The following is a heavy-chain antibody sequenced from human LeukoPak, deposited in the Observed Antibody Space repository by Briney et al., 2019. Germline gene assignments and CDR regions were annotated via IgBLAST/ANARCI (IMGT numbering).Heavy chain of an antibody. CDR1: GYTFTSYY. CDR2: INPSGGST. CDR3: ARDLQSNWFDP. J-gene: IGHJ5*02. Sequence: ASVKVSCKASGYTFTSYYMHWVRQAPGQGLEWMGIINPSGGSTCYAQKFQGRVTMTRDMSTSTVYMELSSLRSEDTAVYYCARDLQSNWFDPWGQGTLVTVSS. D-gene: IGHD4-11*01. V-gene: IGHV1-46*01.